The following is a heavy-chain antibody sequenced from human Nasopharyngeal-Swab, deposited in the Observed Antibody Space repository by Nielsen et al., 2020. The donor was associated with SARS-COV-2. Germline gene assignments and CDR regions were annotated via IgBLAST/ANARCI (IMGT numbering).Heavy chain of an antibody. CDR1: GFTFSGYS. CDR2: ISSSSSYI. D-gene: IGHD3-10*01. J-gene: IGHJ4*02. Sequence: GESLKISCAASGFTFSGYSMNWVRQAPGKGLEWVSSISSSSSYIYYADSVKGRFTISRDNAKNSLYLQMNSLRAEDTAVYYCAREITMVRGVMLDYWGQGTLVTVSS. CDR3: AREITMVRGVMLDY. V-gene: IGHV3-21*01.